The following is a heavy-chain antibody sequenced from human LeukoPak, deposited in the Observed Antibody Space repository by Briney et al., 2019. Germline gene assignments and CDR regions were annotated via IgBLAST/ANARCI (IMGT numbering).Heavy chain of an antibody. CDR3: ARRNAGVFDI. Sequence: GGSLRLSCAASGFAFSNYAIHWVRQAPGKGLEWVALISYDGSNKYYADSVKGRFTISRDNAKNSLYLQMNSLRAEDTAVYYCARRNAGVFDIWGQGTMVTVSS. CDR1: GFAFSNYA. V-gene: IGHV3-30*03. CDR2: ISYDGSNK. D-gene: IGHD3-10*01. J-gene: IGHJ3*02.